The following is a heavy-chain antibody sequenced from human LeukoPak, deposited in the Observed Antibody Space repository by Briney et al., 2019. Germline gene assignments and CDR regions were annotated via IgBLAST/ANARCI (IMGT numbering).Heavy chain of an antibody. V-gene: IGHV4-59*01. J-gene: IGHJ3*02. D-gene: IGHD3-10*01. CDR2: IYYSGST. CDR1: GGSISSYY. Sequence: SETLSLTCTVSGGSISSYYWSWIRQPPGKGLEWIGYIYYSGSTNYNPSLKSRVTISVDTSKSQFSLKLTSVTAADTAMYYCARGGWFGEVDAFDIWGQGTMVTVSS. CDR3: ARGGWFGEVDAFDI.